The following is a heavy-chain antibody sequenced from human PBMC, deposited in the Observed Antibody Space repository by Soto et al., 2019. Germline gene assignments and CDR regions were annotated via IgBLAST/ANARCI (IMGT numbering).Heavy chain of an antibody. D-gene: IGHD2-8*01. CDR1: GYTLTDYA. CDR2: IDPGSGKA. CDR3: TRDLNGGNPFDY. Sequence: QVQLVQSGAEVKKPGASVRVSCKPSGYTLTDYAIHWVRQAAGQRLEWLGWIDPGSGKATYSQKFQGRFILSRDNSASTFYMDLSSLTSEDTALYFCTRDLNGGNPFDYWGQGALVTVSS. V-gene: IGHV1-3*01. J-gene: IGHJ4*02.